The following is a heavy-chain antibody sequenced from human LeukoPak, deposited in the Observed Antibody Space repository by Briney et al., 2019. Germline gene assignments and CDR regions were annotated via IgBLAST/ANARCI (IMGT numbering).Heavy chain of an antibody. CDR3: AKFYDFWSGYYVYFQH. Sequence: GGSLRLSCAASGFTFSSYAMSWVRQAPGKGLEWVSAISGSGGSTYYADSVKGRFTISRDNSKNTLYLQMNSLRAEDTAVHYCAKFYDFWSGYYVYFQHWGQGTLVTVSS. D-gene: IGHD3-3*01. V-gene: IGHV3-23*01. CDR2: ISGSGGST. CDR1: GFTFSSYA. J-gene: IGHJ1*01.